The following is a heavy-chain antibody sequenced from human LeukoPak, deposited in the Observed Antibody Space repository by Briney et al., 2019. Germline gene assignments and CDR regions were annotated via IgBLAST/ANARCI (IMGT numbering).Heavy chain of an antibody. CDR2: ISTNGGHT. V-gene: IGHV3-64D*09. J-gene: IGHJ4*02. Sequence: GGSLRLSCSASGFSFSNYAMHCVRQAPGKGLEYVSAISTNGGHTYYADSVQGRFTISRDDSKNTLYLQMSSLRAEDTALYYCVKDLLGYCSSTSCYATGPFDYWGQGTLVTVSS. CDR3: VKDLLGYCSSTSCYATGPFDY. CDR1: GFSFSNYA. D-gene: IGHD2-2*01.